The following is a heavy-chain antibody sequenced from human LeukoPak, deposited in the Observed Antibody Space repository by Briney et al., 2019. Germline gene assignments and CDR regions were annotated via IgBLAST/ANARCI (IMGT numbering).Heavy chain of an antibody. J-gene: IGHJ5*02. CDR1: GGSISSYY. CDR3: ATASSSWYNWFDP. D-gene: IGHD6-13*01. Sequence: SETLSLTCTVSGGSISSYYWSWIRQPPGKGLEWIGEINHSGSTNYNPSLKSRVTISVDTSKNQFSLKLSSVTAADTAVYYCATASSSWYNWFDPWGQGTLVTVSS. CDR2: INHSGST. V-gene: IGHV4-34*01.